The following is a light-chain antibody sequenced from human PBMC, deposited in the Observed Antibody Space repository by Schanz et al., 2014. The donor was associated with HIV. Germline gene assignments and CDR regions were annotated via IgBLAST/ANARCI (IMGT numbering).Light chain of an antibody. V-gene: IGLV1-44*01. CDR2: SNN. Sequence: QSVLTQPPSASGTPGQRVTISCSGTTSNIGTNTVHWYPQLPGMAPKLLVYSNNQRPSGVPDRFSASKSGTSASLAISGLQSEDEASYYCAAWDDGLSGPVFGGGTKVTVL. CDR3: AAWDDGLSGPV. CDR1: TSNIGTNT. J-gene: IGLJ3*02.